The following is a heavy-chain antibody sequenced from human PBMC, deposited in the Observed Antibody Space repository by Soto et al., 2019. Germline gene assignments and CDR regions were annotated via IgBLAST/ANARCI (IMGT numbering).Heavy chain of an antibody. CDR1: GFTFSSYS. J-gene: IGHJ6*02. Sequence: NPGGSLRLSCAASGFTFSSYSMNWVRQAPGKGLEWVSSISSSSSYIYYADSVKGRFTISRDNAKNSLYLQMNSLRAEDTAVYYCPREGGEYYGMDVWGQGTTVTVSS. CDR3: PREGGEYYGMDV. CDR2: ISSSSSYI. V-gene: IGHV3-21*01. D-gene: IGHD1-26*01.